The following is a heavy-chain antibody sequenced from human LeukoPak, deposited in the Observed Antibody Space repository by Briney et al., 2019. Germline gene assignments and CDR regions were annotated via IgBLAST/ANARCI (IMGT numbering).Heavy chain of an antibody. CDR2: IIPIFGTA. Sequence: ASVTVSFKASGGTFSSYAISWVRQAPGQGLEWMGGIIPIFGTANYAQKFQGRVTIIADESTSTAYMELSSLRSEDTAMYYCARVSIAARSPYYYGMDVWGQGTTVTVSS. V-gene: IGHV1-69*13. J-gene: IGHJ6*02. CDR3: ARVSIAARSPYYYGMDV. CDR1: GGTFSSYA. D-gene: IGHD6-6*01.